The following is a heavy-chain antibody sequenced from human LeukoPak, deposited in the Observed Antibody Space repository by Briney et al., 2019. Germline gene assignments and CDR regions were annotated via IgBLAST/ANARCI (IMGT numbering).Heavy chain of an antibody. CDR2: ISSSSSYI. J-gene: IGHJ6*03. CDR3: ARRYGSGSYYNEHYYYYMDV. V-gene: IGHV3-21*01. CDR1: GFTFSSYS. Sequence: GGSLRLSCAASGFTFSSYSMNWVRQAPGKGLEWVSSISSSSSYIYYADSVKGRFTISRDNAKNSLYLQMNSLRAEDTAVYYCARRYGSGSYYNEHYYYYMDVWGKGPRSPSR. D-gene: IGHD3-10*01.